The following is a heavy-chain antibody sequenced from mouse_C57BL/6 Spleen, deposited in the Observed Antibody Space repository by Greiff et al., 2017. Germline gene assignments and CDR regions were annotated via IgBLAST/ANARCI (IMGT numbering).Heavy chain of an antibody. D-gene: IGHD2-4*01. CDR3: ARRKLGDYDDYAMDY. CDR2: IYPGSGST. Sequence: QVQLQQPGAELVKPGASVKMSCKASGYTFTSYWITWVKQRPGQGLEWIGDIYPGSGSTKYNEKFKSKATLTVDTSSSTAYMQLSSLTSEDSAVYYCARRKLGDYDDYAMDYWGQGTSVTVSS. V-gene: IGHV1-55*01. J-gene: IGHJ4*01. CDR1: GYTFTSYW.